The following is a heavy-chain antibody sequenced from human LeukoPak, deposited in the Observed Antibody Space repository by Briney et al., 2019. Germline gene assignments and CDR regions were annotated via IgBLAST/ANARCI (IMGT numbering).Heavy chain of an antibody. J-gene: IGHJ5*02. V-gene: IGHV4-30-2*01. Sequence: PSETLSLTCAVSGGSISSGGYSWSWIRQPPGKGLEWIGYIYHSGSTYYNPSLKSRVTISVDRSKNQFSLKLSSVTAADTAVYYCARDLGDGQQLDTNWFDPWGQGTLVTVSS. CDR1: GGSISSGGYS. CDR2: IYHSGST. CDR3: ARDLGDGQQLDTNWFDP. D-gene: IGHD6-13*01.